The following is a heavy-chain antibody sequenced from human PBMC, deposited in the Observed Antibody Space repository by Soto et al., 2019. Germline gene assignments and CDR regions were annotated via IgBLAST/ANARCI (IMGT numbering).Heavy chain of an antibody. CDR1: GFTFSDYW. Sequence: GSLRLSCAASGFTFSDYWMSWVRQAPGKGLEWVANIKQDGSEKYYVDSVKGRFTISRDNAKNSLYLQTNSLRAEDTAVYYCARVVRQYCITSSCLPHWFDPWGQGTLVTVSS. CDR3: ARVVRQYCITSSCLPHWFDP. CDR2: IKQDGSEK. V-gene: IGHV3-7*01. D-gene: IGHD3-10*01. J-gene: IGHJ5*02.